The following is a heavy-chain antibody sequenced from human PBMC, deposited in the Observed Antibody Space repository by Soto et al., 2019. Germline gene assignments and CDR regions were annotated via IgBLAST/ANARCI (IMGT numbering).Heavy chain of an antibody. CDR3: AGAVIAVAGQFDH. J-gene: IGHJ4*02. V-gene: IGHV1-58*01. D-gene: IGHD6-19*01. CDR1: GFTFSNSA. CDR2: IVVGSGHP. Sequence: SVKVSCKASGFTFSNSAVQWVRQSRGQRLEWMGWIVVGSGHPNLAQKFQDRVTLTRDMSTGTAYMELSSLRSEDTAVYYCAGAVIAVAGQFDHWGQGTQVTVAS.